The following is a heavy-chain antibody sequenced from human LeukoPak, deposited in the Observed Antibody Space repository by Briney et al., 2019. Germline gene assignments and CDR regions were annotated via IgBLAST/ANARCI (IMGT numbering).Heavy chain of an antibody. CDR3: ARDQDSSGYYYDAFDY. J-gene: IGHJ4*02. CDR1: GYTFTSYY. V-gene: IGHV1-46*01. CDR2: INPSGGST. Sequence: ASVKVSCKASGYTFTSYYMHWVRQAPGQGLEWMGTINPSGGSTSYAQKFQGRVTMTRDTSTSTVYMELSSLRSEDTAVYYCARDQDSSGYYYDAFDYWGQGTLVTVSS. D-gene: IGHD3-22*01.